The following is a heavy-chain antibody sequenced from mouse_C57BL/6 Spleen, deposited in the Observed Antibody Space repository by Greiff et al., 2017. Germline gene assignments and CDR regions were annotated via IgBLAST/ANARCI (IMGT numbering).Heavy chain of an antibody. CDR3: TRGGGNYFDY. D-gene: IGHD1-1*01. CDR2: ISSGGDYI. V-gene: IGHV5-9-1*02. J-gene: IGHJ2*01. CDR1: GFTFSSYA. Sequence: EVKLQESGEGLVKPGGSLKLSCAASGFTFSSYAMSWVRQTPEKRLEWVAYISSGGDYIYYADTVKGRFTISRDNARNTLYLQMSSLKSEDTAMYYCTRGGGNYFDYWGQGTTLTVSS.